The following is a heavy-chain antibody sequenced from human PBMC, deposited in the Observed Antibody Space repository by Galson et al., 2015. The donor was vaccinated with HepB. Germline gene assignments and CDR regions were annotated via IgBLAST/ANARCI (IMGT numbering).Heavy chain of an antibody. V-gene: IGHV3-30*18. D-gene: IGHD3-3*01. Sequence: LRLSCAASGFTFSSYGMHWVRQAPGKGLEWVAVISYDGSNKYYGDSVKGRFTISRDNSKNTLYVQMNSLRAEDTAVYYCAKGRLRFLEWLGDWFDPWGQGTLVTVSS. CDR2: ISYDGSNK. CDR3: AKGRLRFLEWLGDWFDP. J-gene: IGHJ5*02. CDR1: GFTFSSYG.